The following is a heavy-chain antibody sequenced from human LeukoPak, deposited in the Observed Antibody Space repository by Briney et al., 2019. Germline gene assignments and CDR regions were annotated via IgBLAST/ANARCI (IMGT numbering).Heavy chain of an antibody. D-gene: IGHD4-17*01. J-gene: IGHJ4*02. CDR2: ISGSGAST. Sequence: GESLKISCAASGFTFSSYARSWVRQPPGKGLEWVSDISGSGASTYYADSVKGRFTISRDNSKTTLYLQMNSLRAEDTAVYYCAKGMTTVYYFDYWGQGTLVTVSS. CDR1: GFTFSSYA. V-gene: IGHV3-23*01. CDR3: AKGMTTVYYFDY.